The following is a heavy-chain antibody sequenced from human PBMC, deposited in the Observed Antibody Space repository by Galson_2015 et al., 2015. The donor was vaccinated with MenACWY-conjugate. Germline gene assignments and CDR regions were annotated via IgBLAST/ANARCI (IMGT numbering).Heavy chain of an antibody. V-gene: IGHV3-74*01. J-gene: IGHJ4*02. D-gene: IGHD1-1*01. Sequence: SLRLSCAAPGFTFNNYWMHWARQPPGKGPEWISYIKADGSFSNYADSVKGRFTISTDNAKDMVYLQMDGLGDEDTAVYFFARGNNWSFDSWCQGTLVTVSS. CDR1: GFTFNNYW. CDR2: IKADGSFS. CDR3: ARGNNWSFDS.